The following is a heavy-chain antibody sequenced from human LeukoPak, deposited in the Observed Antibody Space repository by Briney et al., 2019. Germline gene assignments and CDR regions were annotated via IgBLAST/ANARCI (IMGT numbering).Heavy chain of an antibody. CDR2: INPNSGVT. Sequence: ASVTVSCKASGYTFTAYYMHWVRQAPGQGLEWMGWINPNSGVTNYAQKFQGRVTMTRDTSISTAYMDLSRLRSDDTAVYYCARGSLWFGELDYWGQGTLVTVSS. J-gene: IGHJ4*02. D-gene: IGHD3-10*01. CDR1: GYTFTAYY. CDR3: ARGSLWFGELDY. V-gene: IGHV1-2*02.